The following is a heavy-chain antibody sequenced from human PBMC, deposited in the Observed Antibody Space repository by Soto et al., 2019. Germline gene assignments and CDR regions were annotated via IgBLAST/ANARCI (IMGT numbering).Heavy chain of an antibody. J-gene: IGHJ4*02. D-gene: IGHD3-3*01. CDR1: GFTFSSYA. Sequence: EVQLLESGGGLVQPGGSLRLSCAASGFTFSSYAMSWVRQAPGKGLEWVSAISGSGGSTYYADSVKGRFTISRDNSKNTLYLQRNSLRAEDTAVYYCAKDSGDTIFGVVIGINDYWGQGTLVTVSS. CDR3: AKDSGDTIFGVVIGINDY. V-gene: IGHV3-23*01. CDR2: ISGSGGST.